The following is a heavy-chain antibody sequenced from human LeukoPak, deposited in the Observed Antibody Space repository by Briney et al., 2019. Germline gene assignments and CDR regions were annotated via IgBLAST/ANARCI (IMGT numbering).Heavy chain of an antibody. J-gene: IGHJ3*02. CDR3: ARHRPILPYSSSWYGAFDI. Sequence: SETLSLTCTVSGGSISSYYWSWIRQPPGKGLEWIGYIYYSGSTNYHPSLKSRVTISVDTSKNQFSLKLSSVTAADTAVYYCARHRPILPYSSSWYGAFDIWGQGTMVTVSS. CDR1: GGSISSYY. V-gene: IGHV4-59*08. CDR2: IYYSGST. D-gene: IGHD6-13*01.